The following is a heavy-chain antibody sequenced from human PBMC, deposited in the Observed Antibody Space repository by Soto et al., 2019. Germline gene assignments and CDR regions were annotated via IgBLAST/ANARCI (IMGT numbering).Heavy chain of an antibody. D-gene: IGHD6-6*01. CDR3: ARGHSSSPEEDYYYYGMDV. CDR2: IYYSGST. Sequence: SETLSLTCTVSGGSISSGDYYWSWIRQPPGKGLEWIGYIYYSGSTYYNPSLKSRVTISVDTSKNQFSLKLSSVTAADTAVYYCARGHSSSPEEDYYYYGMDVWGQGTTVTVSS. J-gene: IGHJ6*02. V-gene: IGHV4-30-4*01. CDR1: GGSISSGDYY.